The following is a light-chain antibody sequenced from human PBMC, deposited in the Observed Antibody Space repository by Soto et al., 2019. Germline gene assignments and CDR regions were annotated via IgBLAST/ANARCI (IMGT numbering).Light chain of an antibody. Sequence: QSALTQPRSVSGSPGQSVTISCTGTSGDVGGYNFVSWYQQHPGKAPTLMIFDVSQRPSGVPDRFCGSKSGNTASLTISGLQADDEADYYCTSHAGTINVVFGGGTKVTVL. J-gene: IGLJ2*01. V-gene: IGLV2-11*01. CDR3: TSHAGTINVV. CDR1: SGDVGGYNF. CDR2: DVS.